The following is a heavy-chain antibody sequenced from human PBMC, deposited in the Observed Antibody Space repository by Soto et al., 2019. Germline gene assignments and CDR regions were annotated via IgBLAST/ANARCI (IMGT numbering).Heavy chain of an antibody. J-gene: IGHJ3*02. D-gene: IGHD1-1*01. CDR1: EYNCTNYC. CDR3: ASNPRLYGAFDI. V-gene: IGHV5-51*01. CDR2: IYPGDSDT. Sequence: ISYNGAEYNCTNYCIGRVRKMPGKGLEWMGIIYPGDSDTRYSPSFQGQVTISADKSISTAYLQWSSLKASDTAMYYCASNPRLYGAFDIWVQGTMVIVS.